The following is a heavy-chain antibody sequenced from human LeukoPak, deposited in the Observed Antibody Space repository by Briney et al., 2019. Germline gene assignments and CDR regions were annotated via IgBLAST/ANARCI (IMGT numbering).Heavy chain of an antibody. Sequence: PSETLSLTCTVSGGSISSYYWSWIRQPPGKGLEWIGYIYYSGSTNYNPSLKSRVTISVDTSKNQFSLKLSSVTAADTAVYYCARNDVPGPSFFWGQGTLVTVSS. J-gene: IGHJ4*02. CDR2: IYYSGST. CDR1: GGSISSYY. D-gene: IGHD6-19*01. CDR3: ARNDVPGPSFF. V-gene: IGHV4-59*01.